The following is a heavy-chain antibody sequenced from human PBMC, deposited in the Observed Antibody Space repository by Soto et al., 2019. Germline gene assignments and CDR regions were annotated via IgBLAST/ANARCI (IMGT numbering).Heavy chain of an antibody. CDR2: IIPIFGTA. D-gene: IGHD6-19*01. V-gene: IGHV1-69*01. J-gene: IGHJ5*02. CDR1: GGTFSSYA. CDR3: ACGIAVAADWVNWFDP. Sequence: QVQLVQSGAEVKKPGSSVKVSCKASGGTFSSYAISWVRQAPGQGLEWMGGIIPIFGTANYAQKFQGRVTITADESTSTAYMELSSLRSEDTTVYYCACGIAVAADWVNWFDPWGQGTLVTVSS.